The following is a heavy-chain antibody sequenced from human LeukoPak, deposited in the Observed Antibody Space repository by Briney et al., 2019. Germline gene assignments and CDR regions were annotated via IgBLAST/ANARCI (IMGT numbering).Heavy chain of an antibody. CDR3: ARGRYYYDSSGYYWFDY. Sequence: SETLSLTCAVYGGSFSGYYWSWIRQPPGKGLEWIGEINHSGSTNYNPSLKSRVTISVDTSKNQFSLELSSVTAADTAVYYCARGRYYYDSSGYYWFDYWGQGTLVTVSS. D-gene: IGHD3-22*01. CDR2: INHSGST. J-gene: IGHJ4*02. CDR1: GGSFSGYY. V-gene: IGHV4-34*01.